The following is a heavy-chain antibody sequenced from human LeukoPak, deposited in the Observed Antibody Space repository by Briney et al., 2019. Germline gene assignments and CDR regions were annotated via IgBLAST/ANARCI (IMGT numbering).Heavy chain of an antibody. CDR2: IYYSGST. J-gene: IGHJ4*02. CDR3: ARGLEAAAGFDY. CDR1: GGSIISYY. Sequence: SETLSLTCTVSGGSIISYYWSWIRQPPGKGLEWIGYIYYSGSTNYNPSLKSRVTISVDTSKNQFSLKLSSVTAADTAVYYCARGLEAAAGFDYWGQGTLVTVSS. D-gene: IGHD6-13*01. V-gene: IGHV4-59*12.